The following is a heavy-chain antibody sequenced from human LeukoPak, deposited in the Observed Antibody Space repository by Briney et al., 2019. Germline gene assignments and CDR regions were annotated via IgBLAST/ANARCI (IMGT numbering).Heavy chain of an antibody. CDR1: GFTFGDYA. D-gene: IGHD1-26*01. CDR3: AKDFSVRSGGLTTTLHY. J-gene: IGHJ4*02. V-gene: IGHV3-9*03. CDR2: ISWTGDTI. Sequence: PGGSLRLSCAASGFTFGDYAMHWVRQAPGKGLEWVSGISWTGDTIGYADSVKGRFTISRDNAKNSLNLQMNSLRAEDMALYYCAKDFSVRSGGLTTTLHYWGQGTLVTVSS.